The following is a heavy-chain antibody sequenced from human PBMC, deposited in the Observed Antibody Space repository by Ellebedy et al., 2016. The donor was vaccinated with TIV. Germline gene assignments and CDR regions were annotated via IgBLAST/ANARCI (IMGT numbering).Heavy chain of an antibody. J-gene: IGHJ4*02. CDR2: ISHDGTDK. V-gene: IGHV3-30-3*01. Sequence: GESLKISCAASGFTFATFSFHWFRQAPGKGLVWVAAISHDGTDKFYADSVKGRLSMSRDNSKNTLYLQMNSLRAEDTAVYYCARDTSQVELGVQYYFDYWGQGTLVTVSS. D-gene: IGHD7-27*01. CDR3: ARDTSQVELGVQYYFDY. CDR1: GFTFATFS.